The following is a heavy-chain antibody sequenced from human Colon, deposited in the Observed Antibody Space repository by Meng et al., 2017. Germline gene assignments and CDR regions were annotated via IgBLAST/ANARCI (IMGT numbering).Heavy chain of an antibody. V-gene: IGHV6-1*01. Sequence: QVTLQSAGTGLVKPSHSLFLPCADPVDSVSSISAAWNWIRQSPSRGLEWLGRTYYRSKWYNEYAESVKSRITINPDTSKNQFSLQLNSVTPEDTAVYYCVRDSSSSAYSPFDYWGQGTLVTVSS. CDR3: VRDSSSSAYSPFDY. D-gene: IGHD3-22*01. CDR2: TYYRSKWYN. J-gene: IGHJ4*02. CDR1: VDSVSSISAA.